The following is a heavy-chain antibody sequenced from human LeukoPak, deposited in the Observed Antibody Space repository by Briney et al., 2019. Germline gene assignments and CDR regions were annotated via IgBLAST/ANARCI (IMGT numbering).Heavy chain of an antibody. CDR3: ARGYGSGELLDY. CDR1: GGSISSGGYS. J-gene: IGHJ4*02. Sequence: SETLSLTCAVSGGSISSGGYSWSWIRQPPGKGLEWIGYIYHSGSTYYNPSLKSRLTISLDTSKNQFSLKVNSVTAADTAVYYCARGYGSGELLDYWGQGTLVTVSS. CDR2: IYHSGST. V-gene: IGHV4-30-2*01. D-gene: IGHD3-10*01.